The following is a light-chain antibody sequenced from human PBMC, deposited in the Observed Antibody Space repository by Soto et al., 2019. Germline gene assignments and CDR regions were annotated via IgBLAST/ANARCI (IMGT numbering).Light chain of an antibody. CDR2: DVS. CDR1: SSDVGGYNY. CDR3: SSYTSSSTYV. V-gene: IGLV2-14*01. J-gene: IGLJ1*01. Sequence: QSVLTQPASVSGSPGQSITISCTGTSSDVGGYNYVSWYQQHPGEAPKLMIYDVSNRPSGVSNRFSGSKSGNTASLTISGLQAEDEADSYCSSYTSSSTYVFGTGTKVTVL.